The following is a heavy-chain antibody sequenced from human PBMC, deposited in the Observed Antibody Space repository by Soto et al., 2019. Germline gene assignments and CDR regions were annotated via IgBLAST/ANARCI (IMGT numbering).Heavy chain of an antibody. CDR3: ARGYYSGSNPSSFDY. CDR2: ITPTLNIA. J-gene: IGHJ4*02. D-gene: IGHD1-26*01. V-gene: IGHV1-69*01. Sequence: QLQLVQSGAEVREPGSSVKVSCKASGGTFSSYTVIWVRQAPGQGLEWMGGITPTLNIAKYAEKFQGRVTITADESTSTVNMHLSSLSSEDTAVYFCARGYYSGSNPSSFDYWGQGTLVAGSS. CDR1: GGTFSSYT.